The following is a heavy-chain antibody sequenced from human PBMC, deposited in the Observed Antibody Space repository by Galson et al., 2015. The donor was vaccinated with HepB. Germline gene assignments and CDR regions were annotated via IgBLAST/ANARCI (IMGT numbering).Heavy chain of an antibody. CDR3: AREGFLKATVTNYYFDY. Sequence: SLRLSCAASGFTFSSYAMHWVRQAPGKGLEWVAVISYDGSNKYYADSVKGRFTISRDNSKNTLYLQMNSLRAEDTAVYYCAREGFLKATVTNYYFDYWGQGTLVTVSS. D-gene: IGHD4-17*01. J-gene: IGHJ4*02. V-gene: IGHV3-30-3*01. CDR1: GFTFSSYA. CDR2: ISYDGSNK.